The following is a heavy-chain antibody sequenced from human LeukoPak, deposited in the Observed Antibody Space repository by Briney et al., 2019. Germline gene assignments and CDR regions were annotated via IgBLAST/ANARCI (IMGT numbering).Heavy chain of an antibody. CDR3: AKESSPYSSGWYGFDP. Sequence: GGSLRLSCAASGFTFSSYAMSWVRQAPGKGLEWVSAISGSGGSTYYADSVKGRFTISRDNSKNTLYLQMNSLRAEDTAVYYCAKESSPYSSGWYGFDPWGQGTLVTVSS. CDR2: ISGSGGST. J-gene: IGHJ5*02. CDR1: GFTFSSYA. D-gene: IGHD6-19*01. V-gene: IGHV3-23*01.